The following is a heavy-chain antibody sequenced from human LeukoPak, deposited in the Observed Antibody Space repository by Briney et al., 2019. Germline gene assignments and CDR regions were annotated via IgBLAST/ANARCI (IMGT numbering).Heavy chain of an antibody. CDR1: GFTFRSYA. CDR2: ITDSGTNT. Sequence: GGSLRLSCAVSGFTFRSYAMNWVRQAPGKGLEWVSVITDSGTNTYYGDSVKGRFTVSRDNSKNTLYLKMNSLRAEDTAVYYCAKDGGEGGYSYGRFDYWGQGTLVTVSS. D-gene: IGHD5-18*01. CDR3: AKDGGEGGYSYGRFDY. V-gene: IGHV3-23*01. J-gene: IGHJ4*02.